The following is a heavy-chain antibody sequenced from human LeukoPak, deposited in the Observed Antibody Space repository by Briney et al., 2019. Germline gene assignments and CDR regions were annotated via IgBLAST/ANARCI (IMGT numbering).Heavy chain of an antibody. D-gene: IGHD2-21*01. Sequence: PGRSPSLSCAASGFTVRNNYMVCVLRAAGKGLEWVALIYSAGGTYYADSVKGRFTISRDNSKNTLHLQMNSLRAEDTAVYYCVRNSGELGAWGQGTLVTVSS. CDR2: IYSAGGT. CDR3: VRNSGELGA. J-gene: IGHJ5*02. V-gene: IGHV3-53*01. CDR1: GFTVRNNY.